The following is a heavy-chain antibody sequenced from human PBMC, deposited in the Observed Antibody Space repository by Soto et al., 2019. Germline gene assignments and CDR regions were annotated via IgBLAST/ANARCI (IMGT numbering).Heavy chain of an antibody. D-gene: IGHD3-10*01. V-gene: IGHV4-34*01. J-gene: IGHJ4*02. CDR2: INHSGST. CDR3: AQHYYGSGSYYRRVDY. CDR1: GGSFSGYY. Sequence: SETLSLTCAVYGGSFSGYYWSWIRQPPGKGLEWIGEINHSGSTKYNPSLKSRVTISVDTSKNQFSMKLSSVTAADTAVYYCAQHYYGSGSYYRRVDYWGQGTLVTVS.